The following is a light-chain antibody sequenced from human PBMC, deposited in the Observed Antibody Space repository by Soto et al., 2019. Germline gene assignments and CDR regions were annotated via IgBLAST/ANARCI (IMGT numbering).Light chain of an antibody. CDR1: SSDVGGYNY. J-gene: IGLJ1*01. CDR2: GVS. Sequence: QSVLTQPASVSGSPGQSITISCTGTSSDVGGYNYVSWYQQHPGKAPKLMIYGVSNRPSGVSNRFFGSKSGNTASLTISGLQAEDEADYYCSSYTSISTPLYVFGTGTKVTVL. V-gene: IGLV2-14*01. CDR3: SSYTSISTPLYV.